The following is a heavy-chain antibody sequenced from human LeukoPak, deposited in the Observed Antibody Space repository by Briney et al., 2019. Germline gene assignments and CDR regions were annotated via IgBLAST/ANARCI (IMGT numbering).Heavy chain of an antibody. J-gene: IGHJ4*02. V-gene: IGHV3-21*01. CDR2: ISSSSSYI. CDR3: ARVYSGATYYFDY. Sequence: GGSLRLSCAASGFTFSSYSMNWVRQAPWKGLEWVSSISSSSSYIYYADSVKGRFTISRDNAKNSLYLQMNSLRAEDTAVYYCARVYSGATYYFDYWGQGTLVTVSS. D-gene: IGHD1-26*01. CDR1: GFTFSSYS.